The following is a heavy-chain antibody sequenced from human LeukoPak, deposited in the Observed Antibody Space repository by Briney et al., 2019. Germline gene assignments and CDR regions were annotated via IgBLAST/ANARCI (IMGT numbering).Heavy chain of an antibody. Sequence: GGSLRLSCAASGFTFSSYAMHWVRQAAGKGLEWVAVISYDGSNKYYADSVKGRFTISRDNSKNTLYLQMNSLRAEDTAVYYCAQPYPTGDWGQGTLVTVSS. V-gene: IGHV3-30-3*01. CDR3: AQPYPTGD. J-gene: IGHJ4*02. CDR2: ISYDGSNK. D-gene: IGHD1-1*01. CDR1: GFTFSSYA.